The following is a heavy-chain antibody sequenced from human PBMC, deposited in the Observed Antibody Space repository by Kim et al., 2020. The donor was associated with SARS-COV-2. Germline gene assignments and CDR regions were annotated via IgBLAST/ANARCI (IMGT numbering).Heavy chain of an antibody. V-gene: IGHV3-30*18. J-gene: IGHJ4*02. CDR2: ISYDGSNK. D-gene: IGHD5-12*01. CDR1: GFTFSSYG. Sequence: GGSLRLSCAASGFTFSSYGMHWVRQAPGKGLEWVAVISYDGSNKYYADSVKGRFTISRDNSKNTLYLQMNSLRAEDTAVYYCAKEVGYDSPGFDYWGQGTLVTVSS. CDR3: AKEVGYDSPGFDY.